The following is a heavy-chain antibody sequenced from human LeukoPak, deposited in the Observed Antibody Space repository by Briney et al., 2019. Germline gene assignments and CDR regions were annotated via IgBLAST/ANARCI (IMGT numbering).Heavy chain of an antibody. CDR3: ARDLISSSGWDFDY. Sequence: ASVKVSCKASGYSFTGYYIHWVRQTPGQGLEWLGIINPAGGTTSYAPRFQDRFTMTGDTSTNTVYMELSSLRSEDTAVYYCARDLISSSGWDFDYWGQGTLVSVSS. D-gene: IGHD6-19*01. CDR2: INPAGGTT. V-gene: IGHV1-46*01. CDR1: GYSFTGYY. J-gene: IGHJ4*02.